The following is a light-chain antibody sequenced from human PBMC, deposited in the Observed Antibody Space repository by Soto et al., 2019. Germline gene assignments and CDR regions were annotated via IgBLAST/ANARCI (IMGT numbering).Light chain of an antibody. CDR3: QQRSNWLT. Sequence: EIVLTQSPATLSLSPGERATLSCRASQSVGSYLAWYQQKPGQAPRLLIYDASNRATGIPARFSGSGSGTDITLNISSLEPEDFAVYFCQQRSNWLTFGGGTKVEIK. J-gene: IGKJ4*01. V-gene: IGKV3-11*01. CDR1: QSVGSY. CDR2: DAS.